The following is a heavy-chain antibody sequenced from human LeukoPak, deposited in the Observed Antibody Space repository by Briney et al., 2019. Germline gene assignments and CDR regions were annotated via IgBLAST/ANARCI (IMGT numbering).Heavy chain of an antibody. J-gene: IGHJ4*02. Sequence: PGGSLRLSCAASGFTFSSYSMNWVRQAPGKGLEWVSSISSSSGYIYYADSVKGRFTISRDNAKNSLYLQMNSLRAEDTAVYYCARDELGSTTGITIDYWGQGTLVTVSS. CDR3: ARDELGSTTGITIDY. V-gene: IGHV3-21*01. D-gene: IGHD3-10*01. CDR2: ISSSSGYI. CDR1: GFTFSSYS.